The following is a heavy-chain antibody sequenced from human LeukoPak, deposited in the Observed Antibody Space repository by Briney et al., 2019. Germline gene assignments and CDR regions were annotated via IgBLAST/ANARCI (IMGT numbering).Heavy chain of an antibody. V-gene: IGHV4-30-4*01. D-gene: IGHD3-9*01. CDR1: GGSISSGDYY. J-gene: IGHJ4*02. Sequence: PSQTLSLTCTVSGGSISSGDYYWSWIRQPPGKGLEWIGYIYYSGSTYYNPSLKSRVTISVDTPKNQFSLKLSSVTAADTAVYYCARDSRFLTGYYNYWGQGTLVTVSS. CDR2: IYYSGST. CDR3: ARDSRFLTGYYNY.